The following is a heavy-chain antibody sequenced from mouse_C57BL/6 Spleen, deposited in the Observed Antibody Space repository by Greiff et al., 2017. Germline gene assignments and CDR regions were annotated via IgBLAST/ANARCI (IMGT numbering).Heavy chain of an antibody. V-gene: IGHV1-54*01. CDR3: ARWGWDDNYAMDY. J-gene: IGHJ4*01. Sequence: VQLQQSGAELVRPGTSVKVSCKASGYAFTNYLIEWVKQRPGQGLEWIGVINPGCGGTNYNEKFKGKATLTADKSSSTAYMQLSGLTSEDSAVYFVARWGWDDNYAMDYWGQGTSVTVSS. CDR2: INPGCGGT. D-gene: IGHD4-1*01. CDR1: GYAFTNYL.